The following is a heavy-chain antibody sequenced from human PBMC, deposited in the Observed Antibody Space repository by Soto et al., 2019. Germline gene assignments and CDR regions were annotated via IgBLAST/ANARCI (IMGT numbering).Heavy chain of an antibody. CDR1: GYTFTSYA. CDR2: INAGNGNT. V-gene: IGHV1-3*01. J-gene: IGHJ4*02. CDR3: ARAAVAGTWFDY. Sequence: ASLKVSCKASGYTFTSYAMHWVRQAPGQRLEWMGWINAGNGNTKYSQKFQGRVTITRDTSASTAYMELSSLRSEDTAVYYCARAAVAGTWFDYWGQGTLVTVSS. D-gene: IGHD6-19*01.